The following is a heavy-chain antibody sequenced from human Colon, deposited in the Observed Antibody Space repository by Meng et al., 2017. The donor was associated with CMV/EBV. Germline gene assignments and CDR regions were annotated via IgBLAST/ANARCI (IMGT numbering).Heavy chain of an antibody. V-gene: IGHV3-66*02. D-gene: IGHD2-21*01. J-gene: IGHJ4*02. CDR3: ARGPMIAEGV. CDR2: IYSGGST. CDR1: GFTISSSY. Sequence: GESLKISCATSGFTISSSYMAWIRQTPGKGPEWVALIYSGGSTYYADSVKGRLTISRDDSTDTLFLQMNNLQVEDTGLYYCARGPMIAEGVWGLGTLVTVSS.